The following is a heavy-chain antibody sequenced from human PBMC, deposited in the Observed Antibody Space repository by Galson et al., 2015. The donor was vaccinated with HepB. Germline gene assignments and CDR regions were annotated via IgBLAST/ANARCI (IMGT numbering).Heavy chain of an antibody. D-gene: IGHD3-10*01. Sequence: SVKVSCKASGGTFSSYAISWVRQTRVHGLELLGGITPIFGTANYAQKFQGRVTITADESTSTAYMELSSLRYEDTAVYYCARNYYGYGSGDWCDPWGQGTLVSVSS. CDR2: ITPIFGTA. CDR1: GGTFSSYA. CDR3: ARNYYGYGSGDWCDP. V-gene: IGHV1-69*13. J-gene: IGHJ5*02.